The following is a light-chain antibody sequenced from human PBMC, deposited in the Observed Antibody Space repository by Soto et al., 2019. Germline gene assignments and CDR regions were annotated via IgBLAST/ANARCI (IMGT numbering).Light chain of an antibody. CDR3: QSYDSSLSGYV. J-gene: IGLJ2*01. CDR2: ADN. CDR1: TSNIGAGYD. Sequence: QSVLTQPPSVSGAPGQRVTIPCTGTTSNIGAGYDVHWYQQLPGTAPKLLTYADNNRPSGVPDRFSDSTSGTSASLAITGLQAEDEADYYCQSYDSSLSGYVFGGGTKLTVL. V-gene: IGLV1-40*01.